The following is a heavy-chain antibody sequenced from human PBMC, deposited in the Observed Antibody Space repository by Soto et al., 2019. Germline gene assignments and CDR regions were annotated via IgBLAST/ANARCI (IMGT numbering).Heavy chain of an antibody. CDR1: GFTFSSYA. CDR3: AKDPLGLRSYNWFDT. CDR2: ISGSGGST. V-gene: IGHV3-23*01. J-gene: IGHJ5*02. Sequence: PGGSLRLSCAASGFTFSSYAMSWVRQAPGKGLEWVSAISGSGGSTYYADSVKGRFTISRDNSKNTLYLQMNSLRAEDTAVYYCAKDPLGLRSYNWFDTWGQGTLVTVSS. D-gene: IGHD4-17*01.